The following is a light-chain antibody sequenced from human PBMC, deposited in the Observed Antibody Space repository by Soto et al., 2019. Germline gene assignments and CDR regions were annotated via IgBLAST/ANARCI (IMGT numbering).Light chain of an antibody. CDR1: QSVSSTY. J-gene: IGKJ1*01. V-gene: IGKV3-20*01. Sequence: EIVLTQSPDTLSLFPGERATLSCRASQSVSSTYLAWYQQKPGQAPRPRLSAASSRPTGTPDRLSGSGSGTEFTLTISRLGPEGYAVYYCQRYCSSRWTFGQGTKVEIK. CDR2: AAS. CDR3: QRYCSSRWT.